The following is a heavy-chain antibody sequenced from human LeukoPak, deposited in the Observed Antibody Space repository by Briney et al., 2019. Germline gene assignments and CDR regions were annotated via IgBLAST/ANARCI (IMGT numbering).Heavy chain of an antibody. Sequence: GGSLRLSCAASGFTFSSYSMNWVRHAPGKGLEWVSSISSRSSYIYYADSVKGRFTISRDNAKNSLYLQMNSLRAEDTAVYYCARGSSTRGEYYFDYWGQGTLVTVSS. J-gene: IGHJ4*02. D-gene: IGHD2-2*01. CDR1: GFTFSSYS. V-gene: IGHV3-21*01. CDR2: ISSRSSYI. CDR3: ARGSSTRGEYYFDY.